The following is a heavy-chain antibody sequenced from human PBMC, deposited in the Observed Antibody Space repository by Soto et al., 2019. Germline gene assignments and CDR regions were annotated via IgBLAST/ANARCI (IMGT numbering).Heavy chain of an antibody. D-gene: IGHD5-12*01. J-gene: IGHJ6*02. V-gene: IGHV3-23*01. CDR1: GLTFSTYA. Sequence: EVHLLESGGDLVQPGGSLRLSCTASGLTFSTYAMSWVRQAPGKGLEWVSAIGGSGTGGRTYYADSVKGRFTISRDNSKNTVYLKMNSLRADDTAVYSCARSPGGLDGYNSDYYGMDVWGQGTTVTVSS. CDR3: ARSPGGLDGYNSDYYGMDV. CDR2: IGGSGTGGRT.